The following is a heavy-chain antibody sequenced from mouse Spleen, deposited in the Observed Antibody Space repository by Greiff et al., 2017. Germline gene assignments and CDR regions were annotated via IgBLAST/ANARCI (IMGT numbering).Heavy chain of an antibody. V-gene: IGHV1-64*01. Sequence: QVQLKESGAELVKPGASVKLSCKASGYTFTSYWMHWVKQRPGQGLEWIGMIHPNSGSTNYNEKFKSKATLTVDKSSSTAYMQLSSLTSEDSAVYYCARGIYSNYVGDYWGQGTLVTVSA. CDR3: ARGIYSNYVGDY. CDR2: IHPNSGST. D-gene: IGHD2-5*01. J-gene: IGHJ3*01. CDR1: GYTFTSYW.